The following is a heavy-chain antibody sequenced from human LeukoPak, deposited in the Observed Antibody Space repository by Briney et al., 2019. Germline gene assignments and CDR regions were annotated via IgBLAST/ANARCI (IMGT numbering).Heavy chain of an antibody. V-gene: IGHV1-69*05. Sequence: SVKVSCMASGGTFSSYAISWVRQAPGQGLEWMGGIIPIFGTANYAQKFQGRVTMTRDTSTSTVYMELSSLRSEDTAVYYCARGALYCSSTSCLDYWGQGTLATVSS. CDR2: IIPIFGTA. D-gene: IGHD2-2*01. CDR3: ARGALYCSSTSCLDY. CDR1: GGTFSSYA. J-gene: IGHJ4*02.